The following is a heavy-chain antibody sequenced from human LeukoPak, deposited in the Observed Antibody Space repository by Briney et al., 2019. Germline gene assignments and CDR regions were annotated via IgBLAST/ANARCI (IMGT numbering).Heavy chain of an antibody. CDR2: INPNSGGT. D-gene: IGHD3-10*01. V-gene: IGHV1-2*02. CDR1: GYTFTGYY. CDR3: ARARGSVQYYYGSGSYYDFDY. Sequence: ASVKVSCKASGYTFTGYYMHWVRQAPGQGLEWMGWINPNSGGTNYAQKFQGRVTMTRDTSISTAYMELSRLRSDDTAVYYCARARGSVQYYYGSGSYYDFDYWGQGTLVTVSS. J-gene: IGHJ4*02.